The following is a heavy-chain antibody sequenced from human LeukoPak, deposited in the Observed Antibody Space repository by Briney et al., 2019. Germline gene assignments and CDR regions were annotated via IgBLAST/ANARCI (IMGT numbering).Heavy chain of an antibody. CDR1: GFTFSNYE. Sequence: PGGSLRLSCAASGFTFSNYEMNWVRQAPGKGLEWVANIKQDGSEKYYVDSVKGRFTISRDNAKNSLYLQMNSLRAEDTAVYYCASHSSSWYGTDYWGQGTLVTVSS. J-gene: IGHJ4*02. CDR3: ASHSSSWYGTDY. D-gene: IGHD6-13*01. V-gene: IGHV3-7*01. CDR2: IKQDGSEK.